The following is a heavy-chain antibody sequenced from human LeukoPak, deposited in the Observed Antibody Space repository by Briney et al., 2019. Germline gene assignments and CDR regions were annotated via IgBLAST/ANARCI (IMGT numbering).Heavy chain of an antibody. CDR1: GFTFSSYA. CDR2: ISGSGGST. J-gene: IGHJ3*02. V-gene: IGHV3-23*01. CDR3: AREGTDGSSSAAFDI. D-gene: IGHD6-6*01. Sequence: GGSLRLSCAASGFTFSSYAMSWVRQAPGKGLEWVSAISGSGGSTYYAHSVKGRFTISRDNAKNSLYLQMNSLRAEDTAVYYCAREGTDGSSSAAFDIWGQGTMVTVSS.